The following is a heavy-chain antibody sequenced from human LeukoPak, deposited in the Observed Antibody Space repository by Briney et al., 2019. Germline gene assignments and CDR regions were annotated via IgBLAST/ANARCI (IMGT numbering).Heavy chain of an antibody. Sequence: SETLSLTCTVSGGSISSSSYYWGWIRQPPGKGLEWIGYFYYSGRTNYNPSLKSRVTISVDTSKNQFSLKLTSVTTADTAVYYCARVWDYYGSGSSRSDAFDIWGQGTMVTVSS. J-gene: IGHJ3*02. CDR3: ARVWDYYGSGSSRSDAFDI. CDR2: FYYSGRT. D-gene: IGHD3-10*01. V-gene: IGHV4-61*05. CDR1: GGSISSSSYY.